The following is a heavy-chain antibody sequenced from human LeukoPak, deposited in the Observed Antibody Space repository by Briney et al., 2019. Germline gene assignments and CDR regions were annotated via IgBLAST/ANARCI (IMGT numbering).Heavy chain of an antibody. Sequence: ASVKVSCKASGYTFTGFYMHWVRQAPGQGLEWMGWINPNSGGTNYAQKFQGRVTMTRDTSISTAYMELSRLRSDDTAMYYCARAPVPVAATDYWGQGTLVTVSS. CDR2: INPNSGGT. CDR1: GYTFTGFY. V-gene: IGHV1-2*02. CDR3: ARAPVPVAATDY. J-gene: IGHJ4*02. D-gene: IGHD6-19*01.